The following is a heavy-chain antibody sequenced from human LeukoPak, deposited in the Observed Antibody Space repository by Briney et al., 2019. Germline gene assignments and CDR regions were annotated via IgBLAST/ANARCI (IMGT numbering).Heavy chain of an antibody. J-gene: IGHJ6*03. CDR2: IIPIFGTA. CDR3: AGANYYGSGSYYAYYYYYYMDV. D-gene: IGHD3-10*01. CDR1: GGTFSSYA. V-gene: IGHV1-69*06. Sequence: SVKVSCKASGGTFSSYAISWVRQAPGQGLEWMGGIIPIFGTANYAQKFQGRVTITADKSTSTAYMELSGLRSEDTAVYYCAGANYYGSGSYYAYYYYYYMDVWGKGTTVTVSS.